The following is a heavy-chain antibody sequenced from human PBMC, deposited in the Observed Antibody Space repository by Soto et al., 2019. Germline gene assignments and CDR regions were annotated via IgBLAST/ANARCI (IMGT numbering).Heavy chain of an antibody. CDR2: ISSRSSTI. CDR3: ARPVPRHDVFDI. D-gene: IGHD6-6*01. Sequence: RWSLRLSCAASGFTFSSYSMNWVRQAPGKGLEWLSYISSRSSTIYYADSVKGRFTISRDNAKNSLYLQMNSLRDEDTAVYYCARPVPRHDVFDIWGQGTMVTVS. J-gene: IGHJ3*02. V-gene: IGHV3-48*02. CDR1: GFTFSSYS.